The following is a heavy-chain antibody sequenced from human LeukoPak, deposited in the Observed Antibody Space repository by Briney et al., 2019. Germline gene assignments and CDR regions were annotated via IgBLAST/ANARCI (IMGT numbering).Heavy chain of an antibody. J-gene: IGHJ4*02. D-gene: IGHD2-8*01. CDR3: VGRGLYGGTWLFEN. CDR2: IYHDRTT. V-gene: IGHV4-4*02. Sequence: PSETLSLTCTVSGDSITAPKWWSWVRQAPGEGLEWIGEIYHDRTTSFNPSLKSRLTISVDKSANQFFLNLNSVSATDTAVYYCVGRGLYGGTWLFENWGQGALVTVSS. CDR1: GDSITAPKW.